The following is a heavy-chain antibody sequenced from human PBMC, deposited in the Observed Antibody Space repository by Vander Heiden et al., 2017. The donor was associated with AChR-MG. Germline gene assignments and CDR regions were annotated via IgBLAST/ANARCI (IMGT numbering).Heavy chain of an antibody. CDR1: GYSLTSYW. Sequence: EVQLVQSGAEVKKPGESLRISCKGSGYSLTSYWISWVRQMPGKGLEWMGRIDPSDSYTNYSPSFQGHVTISADKSISTAYLQWSSLKASDTAMYYCARRRFYCSGGSCYVWFDPWGQGTLVTVSS. CDR3: ARRRFYCSGGSCYVWFDP. D-gene: IGHD2-15*01. J-gene: IGHJ5*02. V-gene: IGHV5-10-1*03. CDR2: IDPSDSYT.